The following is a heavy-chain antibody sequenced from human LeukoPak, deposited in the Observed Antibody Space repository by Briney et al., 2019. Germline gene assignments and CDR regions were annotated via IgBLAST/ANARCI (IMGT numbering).Heavy chain of an antibody. CDR3: AGGYSPSTYFDY. J-gene: IGHJ4*02. CDR1: GGSISSYY. V-gene: IGHV4-59*01. D-gene: IGHD5-18*01. CDR2: IYYSGST. Sequence: SETLSLTCTVSGGSISSYYWSWIRQPPGKGLEWIGYIYYSGSTNYNPSLKSRVTISVDTSKNQFSLKLSSVTAADTAVYYCAGGYSPSTYFDYWGQGTLVTVSS.